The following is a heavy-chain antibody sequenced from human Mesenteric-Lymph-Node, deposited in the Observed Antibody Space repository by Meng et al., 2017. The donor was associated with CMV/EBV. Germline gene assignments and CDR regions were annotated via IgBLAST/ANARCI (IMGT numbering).Heavy chain of an antibody. Sequence: GESLKISCAASGFTFSSYSMNWVRQAPGKGLEWVAFIRYDGSIEYYADSVKGRFTISRDNSKNRLYLQMNSLRAEDMAVYYCAKDQFEVLQVRGLDYWGQGTLVTVSS. V-gene: IGHV3-30*02. J-gene: IGHJ4*02. D-gene: IGHD3-10*01. CDR2: IRYDGSIE. CDR3: AKDQFEVLQVRGLDY. CDR1: GFTFSSYS.